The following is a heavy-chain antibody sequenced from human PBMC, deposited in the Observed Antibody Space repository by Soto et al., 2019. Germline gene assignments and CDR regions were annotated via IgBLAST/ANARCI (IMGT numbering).Heavy chain of an antibody. CDR1: GFSLSDYAVG. CDR3: AHAAFGEFVGSFGY. Sequence: SGPTLVNPTQTLTLTCTFSGFSLSDYAVGVGWIRQPPGKALEWLALVYWDDDKRYNIFLKSRLAITKDTSKNQVVLTMTNMDPVDTATYYCAHAAFGEFVGSFGYWGQGTMVTVSS. CDR2: VYWDDDK. V-gene: IGHV2-5*02. J-gene: IGHJ4*02. D-gene: IGHD3-10*01.